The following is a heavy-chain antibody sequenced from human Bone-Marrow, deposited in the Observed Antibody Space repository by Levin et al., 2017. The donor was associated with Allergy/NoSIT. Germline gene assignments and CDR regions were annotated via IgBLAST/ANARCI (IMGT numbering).Heavy chain of an antibody. J-gene: IGHJ4*02. CDR2: ISWNSGSL. D-gene: IGHD2-15*01. CDR3: VKGKRAATPDYFDL. V-gene: IGHV3-9*01. CDR1: GFTFDDYA. Sequence: GGSLRLSCTASGFTFDDYAMHWVRQGPGKGLEWVSGISWNSGSLAYADSVKGRFTISRDNAKNSLYLQMNSLRAEDTAFYYCVKGKRAATPDYFDLWGQGTLVAVSS.